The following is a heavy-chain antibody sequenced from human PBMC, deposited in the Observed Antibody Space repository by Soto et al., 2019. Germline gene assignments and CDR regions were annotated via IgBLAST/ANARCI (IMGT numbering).Heavy chain of an antibody. V-gene: IGHV1-69*06. J-gene: IGHJ6*02. Sequence: VKVSCKASGGTFSSYAISWVRQAPGQGLEWMGGIIPIFGTANYAQKFQGRVTITADKSTSTAYMELSSLRSEDTAVYYCAAGYCTNGVCYPSYYYYYGMDVWGQGTTVTVSS. CDR1: GGTFSSYA. CDR2: IIPIFGTA. D-gene: IGHD2-8*01. CDR3: AAGYCTNGVCYPSYYYYYGMDV.